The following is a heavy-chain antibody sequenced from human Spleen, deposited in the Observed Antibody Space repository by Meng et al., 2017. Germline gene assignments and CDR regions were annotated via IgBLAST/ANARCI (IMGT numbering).Heavy chain of an antibody. CDR3: VRSHYGDYVNYNYGMDV. V-gene: IGHV3-20*04. J-gene: IGHJ6*02. CDR2: INWHGGSK. CDR1: GFTFADNG. Sequence: LSLTCAASGFTFADNGMSWVRQAPGKGLEWVSGINWHGGSKSYADSVKGRYTISRDNAKNSLFLQMNSLRAEDTALYYCVRSHYGDYVNYNYGMDVWGQGATVTVSS. D-gene: IGHD4-17*01.